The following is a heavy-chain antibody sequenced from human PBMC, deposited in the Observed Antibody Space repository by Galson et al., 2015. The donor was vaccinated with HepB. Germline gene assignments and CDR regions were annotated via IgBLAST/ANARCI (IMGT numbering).Heavy chain of an antibody. J-gene: IGHJ3*02. CDR1: GYTFTSYY. D-gene: IGHD4-17*01. V-gene: IGHV1-46*03. CDR3: ARVVNYGDYGHNAFDI. Sequence: SVKVSCKASGYTFTSYYMHWVRQAPGQGLEWMGIINPSGGSTSYAQKFQGRVTMTRDTSTSTVYMELSSLRSEDTAVYYCARVVNYGDYGHNAFDIWGQGTMVTVSS. CDR2: INPSGGST.